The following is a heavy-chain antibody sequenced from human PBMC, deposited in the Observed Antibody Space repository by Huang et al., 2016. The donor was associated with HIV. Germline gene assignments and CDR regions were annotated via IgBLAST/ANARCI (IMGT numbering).Heavy chain of an antibody. CDR2: VYDIGTA. J-gene: IGHJ4*02. V-gene: IGHV4-59*11. D-gene: IGHD1-1*01. CDR3: ARDNRGPFLTTFDS. CDR1: GGSISDHH. Sequence: QVHLQESGPGLVKPSETLSITCSVSGGSISDHHWGWIRQSPRKGLEWIGSVYDIGTANSNPALKRRVTIFLDKSKNQLSLNLGSMTAADTAIYCCARDNRGPFLTTFDSWGPGSLVTVSS.